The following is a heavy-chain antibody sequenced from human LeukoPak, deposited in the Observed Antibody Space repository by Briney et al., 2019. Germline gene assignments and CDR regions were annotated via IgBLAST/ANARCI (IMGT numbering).Heavy chain of an antibody. V-gene: IGHV4-59*01. CDR1: GGSISSYH. CDR2: IYYSGST. CDR3: ARSDAFDI. J-gene: IGHJ3*02. Sequence: SETLSLTCTVSGGSISSYHWSWVRQPPGKGLEWIGYIYYSGSTNYKPSLKSRVTISVDTSKNQFSLKLSSVTAANTAVYYCARSDAFDIWGQGTMVTVSS.